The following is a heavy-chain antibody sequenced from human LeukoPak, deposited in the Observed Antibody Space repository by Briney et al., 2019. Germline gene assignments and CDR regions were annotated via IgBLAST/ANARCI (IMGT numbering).Heavy chain of an antibody. CDR1: GLSLSNNA. V-gene: IGHV3-23*01. D-gene: IGHD5-24*01. J-gene: IGHJ4*02. CDR2: ICGSGGNT. Sequence: GGSLRLSCAASGLSLSNNAMSWVRQAPREGLEWVSAICGSGGNTYYADSVKGRFTISRDNSKNTLFLQMNSLKTEDTAVYYCTTYGWLGDYFDYWGQGTLVTVSS. CDR3: TTYGWLGDYFDY.